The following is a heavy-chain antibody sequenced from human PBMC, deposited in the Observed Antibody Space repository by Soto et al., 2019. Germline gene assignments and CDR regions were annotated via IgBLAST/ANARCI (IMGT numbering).Heavy chain of an antibody. J-gene: IGHJ4*02. CDR1: GFTFSSYS. Sequence: GGSLRLSCAASGFTFSSYSMNWVRQAPGKGLEWVSSISSSSSYIYYADSVKGRFTISRDNAKNSLYLQMNSLRAEDTAVYYCSRSPYYYDSSVYYYYWGQGTLVTVSS. CDR2: ISSSSSYI. D-gene: IGHD3-22*01. V-gene: IGHV3-21*01. CDR3: SRSPYYYDSSVYYYY.